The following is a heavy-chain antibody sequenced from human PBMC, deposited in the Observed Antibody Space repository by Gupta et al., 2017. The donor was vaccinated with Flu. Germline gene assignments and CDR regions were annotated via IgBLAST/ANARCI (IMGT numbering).Heavy chain of an antibody. Sequence: QVQLVQSGAEVKKPGASVKVSCKASGYTFTTYAIHWVRQAHGQRLEWMGWINADNGKTKYSQKFQGRVTITRDTSASTAYMELTSLRSKDTAVYYGGRDLASEFWYRGIRNHFDSWGQGTLVTVSS. D-gene: IGHD3-10*01. CDR3: GRDLASEFWYRGIRNHFDS. V-gene: IGHV1-3*01. CDR1: GYTFTTYA. CDR2: INADNGKT. J-gene: IGHJ4*02.